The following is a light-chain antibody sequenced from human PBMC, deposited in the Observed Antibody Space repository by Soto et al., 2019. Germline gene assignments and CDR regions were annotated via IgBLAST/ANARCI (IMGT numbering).Light chain of an antibody. V-gene: IGLV1-51*01. Sequence: QSVLTQPPSVSAAPGQKVTISCSGSSSNIGGNSVSWYQQLPGTAPKLLIYDDSKRPSGIPDRFSGSKSGASATLGITGFQTGDEADYYCGSWDSSMSAYVFGPGTKVTV. CDR3: GSWDSSMSAYV. CDR1: SSNIGGNS. CDR2: DDS. J-gene: IGLJ1*01.